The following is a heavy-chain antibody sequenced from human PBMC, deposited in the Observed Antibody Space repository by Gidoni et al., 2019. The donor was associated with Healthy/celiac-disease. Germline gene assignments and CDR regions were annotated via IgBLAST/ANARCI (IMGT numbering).Heavy chain of an antibody. V-gene: IGHV2-70*01. CDR1: STSGMC. D-gene: IGHD4-17*01. Sequence: STSGMCVSWIRQPPGKALEWLALIDWDDDKYYSTSLKTRLTISKDTSKNQVVLTMTNMDPVDTATYYCARMLSYGEHGWPDYWGQGTLVTVSS. CDR2: IDWDDDK. CDR3: ARMLSYGEHGWPDY. J-gene: IGHJ4*02.